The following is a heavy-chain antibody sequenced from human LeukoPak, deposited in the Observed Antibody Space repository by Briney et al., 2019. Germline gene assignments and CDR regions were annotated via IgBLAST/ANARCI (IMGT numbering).Heavy chain of an antibody. J-gene: IGHJ4*02. D-gene: IGHD3-10*01. CDR3: ASYGSGAQASFDY. V-gene: IGHV1-46*01. Sequence: ASVKVSCKASGYTFTSYYMHWVRQAPGQGLEWMGIINPSDCGTSYAQKFQGRVTMTRDTSTSTVYMELSSLRSEDTAVYYCASYGSGAQASFDYWGQGTLVTVSS. CDR1: GYTFTSYY. CDR2: INPSDCGT.